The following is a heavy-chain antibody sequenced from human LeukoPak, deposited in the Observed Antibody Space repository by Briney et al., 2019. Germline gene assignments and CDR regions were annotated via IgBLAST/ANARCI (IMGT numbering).Heavy chain of an antibody. CDR3: AGLHYYDSSGAFDY. J-gene: IGHJ4*02. CDR1: GGTFSSYA. V-gene: IGHV1-69*05. D-gene: IGHD3-22*01. Sequence: SVKVSCKASGGTFSSYAISWVRQAPGQGLEWMGRIIPIFGTANYAQKFQGRVTITTDESTSTAYMELSSLRSEDTAVYYCAGLHYYDSSGAFDYWGQGTLVTVSS. CDR2: IIPIFGTA.